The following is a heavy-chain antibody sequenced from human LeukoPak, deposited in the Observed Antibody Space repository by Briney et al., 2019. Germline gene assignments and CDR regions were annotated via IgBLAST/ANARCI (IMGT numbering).Heavy chain of an antibody. V-gene: IGHV4-59*11. CDR3: ARDQSDIVATILGGPGRDNWFDP. Sequence: SETLSLTCTVSGDSMSNHYWSWIRQPPGKRLEWIGYIYDSETTNYSPSLKSRVTISVDTSKNQFSLKLSSVTAADTAVYYCARDQSDIVATILGGPGRDNWFDPWGQGTLVTVSS. D-gene: IGHD5-12*01. CDR2: IYDSETT. CDR1: GDSMSNHY. J-gene: IGHJ5*02.